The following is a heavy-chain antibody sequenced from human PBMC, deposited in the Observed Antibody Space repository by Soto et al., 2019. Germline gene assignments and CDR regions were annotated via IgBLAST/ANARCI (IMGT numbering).Heavy chain of an antibody. Sequence: EVQLVESGGGLVQPGGSLRLSCAASGFNFRRYWMSWVRQAPGKGLEWVANIKEDGSEQYYVDSVKGRFTIFRDNAKNSLSLQMNSLRAEDTAIYYCARDPTASYGDSLLFEDWGEGTLVIVSS. CDR2: IKEDGSEQ. D-gene: IGHD4-17*01. CDR3: ARDPTASYGDSLLFED. V-gene: IGHV3-7*01. CDR1: GFNFRRYW. J-gene: IGHJ4*02.